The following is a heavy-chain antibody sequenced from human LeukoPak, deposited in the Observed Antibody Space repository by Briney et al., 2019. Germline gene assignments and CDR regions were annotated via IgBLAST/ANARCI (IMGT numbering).Heavy chain of an antibody. CDR2: INEDGSGK. CDR1: GFTFSNYW. CDR3: ERDDGDV. V-gene: IGHV3-7*01. J-gene: IGHJ6*04. Sequence: GGSLRLSCVSSGFTFSNYWMKWVRQAPGKGLEWVASINEDGSGKFSVGSVKDRITISRDNTRNSLDLQINSLTVEDTAIYYCERDDGDVWGTGTTVTVSS.